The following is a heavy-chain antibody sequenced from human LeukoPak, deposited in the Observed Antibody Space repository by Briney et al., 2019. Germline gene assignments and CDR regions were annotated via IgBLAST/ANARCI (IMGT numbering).Heavy chain of an antibody. J-gene: IGHJ4*01. V-gene: IGHV3-30*18. Sequence: QSGGSLRLSCAASGFTFSSYGMHWVRQAPGKGLEWVAVISYDGGNKYYADSVKGRFTISRDNSKNTLYLQMNSLRAEDTAVYYCAKDEGSGSNQFDYWGQGTLVTVSS. D-gene: IGHD3-22*01. CDR2: ISYDGGNK. CDR1: GFTFSSYG. CDR3: AKDEGSGSNQFDY.